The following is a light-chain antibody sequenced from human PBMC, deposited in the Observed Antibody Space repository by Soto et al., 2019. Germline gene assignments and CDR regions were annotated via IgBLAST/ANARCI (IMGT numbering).Light chain of an antibody. CDR3: SSYAGSNILVV. CDR2: EGS. V-gene: IGLV2-23*01. Sequence: QSVLTQPGSVSGSPGQSITISCSGTSSDIGSYNLVSWYQQHPGKAPKVIIFEGSRLPSGVSSRFSGSKSGNTASLTISGRRPEDEADYYCSSYAGSNILVVFGGGTKLTVL. J-gene: IGLJ2*01. CDR1: SSDIGSYNL.